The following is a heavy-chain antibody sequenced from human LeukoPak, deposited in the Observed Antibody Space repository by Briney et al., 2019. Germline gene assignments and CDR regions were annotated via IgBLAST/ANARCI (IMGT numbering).Heavy chain of an antibody. V-gene: IGHV4-59*11. CDR3: ARNDFWSGLDV. Sequence: SETLSLTCTVSGGSISSHYWSWIRQPPGKGLEWIGYIYYSGSTNYNPSLKSRVTISVDTSKNQFSLKLSSVTAADTAVYYCARNDFWSGLDVWGKGTTVTVSS. D-gene: IGHD3-3*01. J-gene: IGHJ6*04. CDR1: GGSISSHY. CDR2: IYYSGST.